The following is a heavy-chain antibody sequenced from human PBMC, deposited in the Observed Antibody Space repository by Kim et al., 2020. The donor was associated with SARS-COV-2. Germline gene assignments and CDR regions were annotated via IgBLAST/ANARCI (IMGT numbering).Heavy chain of an antibody. V-gene: IGHV3-23*01. J-gene: IGHJ4*02. D-gene: IGHD3-10*01. Sequence: ADSVEDRLTISRNNSKNTLYLQMNSLRAEDTAVYYCAKGSKSFGTGSYWDYWGQGTLVTVSS. CDR3: AKGSKSFGTGSYWDY.